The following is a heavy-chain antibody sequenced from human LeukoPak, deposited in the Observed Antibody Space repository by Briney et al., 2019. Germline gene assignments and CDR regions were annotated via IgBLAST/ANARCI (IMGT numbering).Heavy chain of an antibody. CDR1: GYTFTGYY. D-gene: IGHD3-10*01. J-gene: IGHJ4*02. CDR2: INPNRDGT. V-gene: IGHV1-2*02. CDR3: PTVPNPLACYGSVSLDY. Sequence: ASVKVSCKAPGYTFTGYYMYWVRQAPGQGLEWMGWINPNRDGTNYAQKFYGRVTMTRETSSSTAYMALSRLRSDDTAVYYCPTVPNPLACYGSVSLDYWGQRTLVTVSS.